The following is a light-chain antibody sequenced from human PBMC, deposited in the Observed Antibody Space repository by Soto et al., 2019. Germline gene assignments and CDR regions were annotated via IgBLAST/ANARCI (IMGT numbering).Light chain of an antibody. V-gene: IGLV1-40*01. CDR1: SSNIGAGYD. CDR2: GNS. J-gene: IGLJ1*01. Sequence: QAVVTQPPSVSGAPGQRVTLSCTGSSSNIGAGYDVHWYQQLPGTAPKLLIYGNSNRPSGVPDRFSGSKSGTSASLAITGLQAEDEADYYYQSYDSSLSGYVFGTGTKLTVL. CDR3: QSYDSSLSGYV.